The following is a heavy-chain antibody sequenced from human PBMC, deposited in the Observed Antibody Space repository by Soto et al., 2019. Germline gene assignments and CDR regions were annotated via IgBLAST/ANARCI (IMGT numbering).Heavy chain of an antibody. CDR2: ISGSGGST. Sequence: EVQLLESGGGLVQPGGSLRLSCAASGFTFSSYAMSWVRQAPGKGLEGVSAISGSGGSTDNADSVKGRFTISRDNSKNTRYLQMNSRSAEATAVYDCSRENGYGSTWFEFDYWGQGTLVTVSS. CDR1: GFTFSSYA. V-gene: IGHV3-23*01. J-gene: IGHJ4*02. D-gene: IGHD6-13*01. CDR3: SRENGYGSTWFEFDY.